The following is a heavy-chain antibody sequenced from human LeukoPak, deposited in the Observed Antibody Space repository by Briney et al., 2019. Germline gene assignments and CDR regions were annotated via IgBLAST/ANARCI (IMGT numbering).Heavy chain of an antibody. Sequence: SETLSLTCTVSGGSITNYYWSWIRQPPGKGLDWIGYNHYTGLTNYNPSLTSRLTISVDTSKNQFSLKLSSVTAADAAVYFCARVVPDGYSDYWGQGTLVTVSS. CDR1: GGSITNYY. J-gene: IGHJ4*02. D-gene: IGHD2-2*01. V-gene: IGHV4-59*01. CDR2: NHYTGLT. CDR3: ARVVPDGYSDY.